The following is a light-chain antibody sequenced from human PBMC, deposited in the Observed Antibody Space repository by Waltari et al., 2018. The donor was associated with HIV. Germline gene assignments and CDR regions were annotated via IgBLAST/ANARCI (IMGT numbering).Light chain of an antibody. CDR2: RNSDGSH. CDR3: QTWDTGIRV. J-gene: IGLJ3*02. Sequence: QLVLTQSPSASASLGASVKLTCPLSSGHSDYAIACHQQQPEKGPRYLMKRNSDGSHIKGDGIPDRFSGSSSGAERYLTISSLQSEDEADYYCQTWDTGIRVFGGGTKLTVL. CDR1: SGHSDYA. V-gene: IGLV4-69*01.